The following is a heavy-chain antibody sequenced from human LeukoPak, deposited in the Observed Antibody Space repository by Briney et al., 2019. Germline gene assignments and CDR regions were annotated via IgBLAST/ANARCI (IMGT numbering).Heavy chain of an antibody. D-gene: IGHD2-2*01. CDR2: ISGSGGST. CDR1: GFTFSSYA. J-gene: IGHJ4*02. CDR3: AKDPRNISCHT. Sequence: GGSLRLSCAASGFTFSSYAMSWVRQAPGKGLEWVSAISGSGGSTYYADSVKGRFAISRDNSKNTLYLPMNSLRAEDTAVYYSAKDPRNISCHTWGQGTLVTVS. V-gene: IGHV3-23*01.